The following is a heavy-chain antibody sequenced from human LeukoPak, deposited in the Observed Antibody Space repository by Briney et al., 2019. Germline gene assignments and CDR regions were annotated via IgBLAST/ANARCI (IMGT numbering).Heavy chain of an antibody. CDR2: INPNSGGK. CDR1: GYTFTGYY. Sequence: ASVKVSCKASGYTFTGYYMHWVRQAPGRGLECMGWINPNSGGKNYAQTFQGKVTMTRDTSISTAYMELSRLRSDDTAVYYCARQPGGDNYDSSGIEAFDIWGQGTMVTVSS. D-gene: IGHD3-22*01. J-gene: IGHJ3*02. V-gene: IGHV1-2*02. CDR3: ARQPGGDNYDSSGIEAFDI.